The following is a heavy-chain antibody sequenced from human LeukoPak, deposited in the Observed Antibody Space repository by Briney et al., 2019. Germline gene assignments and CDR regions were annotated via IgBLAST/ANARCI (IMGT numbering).Heavy chain of an antibody. J-gene: IGHJ5*02. Sequence: SETLSLTCTVSGGSISSYYWSWIRQPPGKGLEWIGYIYYSGSTNYNPSLKSRVTISVDTSKNQFSLKLSSVTAADTAVYYCARGPSKYYDFWSGYYIPNWFDPWGQGTLVTVSS. V-gene: IGHV4-59*12. CDR2: IYYSGST. D-gene: IGHD3-3*01. CDR1: GGSISSYY. CDR3: ARGPSKYYDFWSGYYIPNWFDP.